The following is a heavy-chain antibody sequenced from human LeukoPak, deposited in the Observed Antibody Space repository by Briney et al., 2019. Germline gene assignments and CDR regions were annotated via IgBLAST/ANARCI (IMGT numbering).Heavy chain of an antibody. CDR3: AEYLSAWDYYGSSGYYNH. V-gene: IGHV3-23*01. CDR1: GFTFSSYA. CDR2: ISGSGGST. J-gene: IGHJ5*02. Sequence: GGSLRLSCAASGFTFSSYAMSWVRQAPGKGLEWVSAISGSGGSTYYADSVKGRFTISRDNSKNTLYLQMNSLRAEDTAVYYCAEYLSAWDYYGSSGYYNHWGQGTLVTVSS. D-gene: IGHD3-22*01.